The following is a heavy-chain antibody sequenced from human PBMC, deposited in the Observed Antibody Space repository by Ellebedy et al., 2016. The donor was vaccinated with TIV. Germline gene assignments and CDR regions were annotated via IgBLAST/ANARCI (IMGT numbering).Heavy chain of an antibody. CDR2: IYYSGST. Sequence: SETLSLTCTVSGGSISSSSYYWGWIRQPPGKGLEWIGSIYYSGSTYYNPSLKSRVTISVDTSKDQFSLNLSSVTAADTAVYYCARVGYDSSGYYYWYLDLWGRGTLVTVSS. D-gene: IGHD3-22*01. J-gene: IGHJ2*01. V-gene: IGHV4-39*07. CDR1: GGSISSSSYY. CDR3: ARVGYDSSGYYYWYLDL.